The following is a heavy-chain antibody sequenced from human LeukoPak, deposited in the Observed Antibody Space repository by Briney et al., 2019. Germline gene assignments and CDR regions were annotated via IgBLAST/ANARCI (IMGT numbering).Heavy chain of an antibody. D-gene: IGHD6-13*01. V-gene: IGHV4-59*08. J-gene: IGHJ5*02. CDR1: GGSITSYY. CDR3: ARQLLAAAGNGNWFDP. CDR2: IYYSGST. Sequence: SETLSLTCTVSGGSITSYYWSWIRQPPGKGLEWIGYIYYSGSTNYNPSLKSRVTISVDTSKNQFSLKLSSVTAADTAVYYCARQLLAAAGNGNWFDPWGQGTLVTVSS.